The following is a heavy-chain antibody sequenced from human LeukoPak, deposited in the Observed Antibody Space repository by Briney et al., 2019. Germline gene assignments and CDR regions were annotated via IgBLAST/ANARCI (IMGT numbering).Heavy chain of an antibody. CDR2: ISRDSGRI. Sequence: SLRLFCAASGFTFDDYTMHWVRQAPGKGLEWVSGISRDSGRIAYADSVEGRFTISRDNAESSLHLQMNSLRPEDTALYYCAKTLWKSYYYYGMDVWGQGTTVTVSS. CDR1: GFTFDDYT. V-gene: IGHV3-9*01. CDR3: AKTLWKSYYYYGMDV. D-gene: IGHD2-21*01. J-gene: IGHJ6*02.